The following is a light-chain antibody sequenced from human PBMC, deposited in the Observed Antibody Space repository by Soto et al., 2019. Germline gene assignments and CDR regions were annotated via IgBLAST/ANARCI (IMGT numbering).Light chain of an antibody. CDR2: DVS. V-gene: IGKV3-11*01. CDR1: QSVSNY. Sequence: EIVMTPSPATLSVSPGERATLSCRASQSVSNYLAWYQQKPGQAPRLLIYDVSTRATGVPARFSGSGSGTDFTLTITSLEPEDFAVYSCQQRSDWPITVGQGTRLEIK. J-gene: IGKJ5*01. CDR3: QQRSDWPIT.